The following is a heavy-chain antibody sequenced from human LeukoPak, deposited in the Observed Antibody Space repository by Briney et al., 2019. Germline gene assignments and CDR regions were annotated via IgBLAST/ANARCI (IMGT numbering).Heavy chain of an antibody. V-gene: IGHV3-7*01. CDR3: ARDFGWQQFDY. Sequence: GGSLRLSCAASGFTFSTPWMTWVRQAPGKGPEWVANIKEDGSEKYYVDSVKGRFTISRDNAKNSLYLQMNSLRAEDTAVYYCARDFGWQQFDYWGQGTLVTVSS. D-gene: IGHD5-24*01. J-gene: IGHJ4*02. CDR1: GFTFSTPW. CDR2: IKEDGSEK.